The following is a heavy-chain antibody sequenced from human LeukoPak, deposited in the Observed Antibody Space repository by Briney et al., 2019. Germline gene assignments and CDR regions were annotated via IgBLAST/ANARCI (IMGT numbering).Heavy chain of an antibody. CDR3: ARVPVVVAATRNVYYYYGMDV. CDR1: GFTFSSYG. Sequence: PGGSLRLSCAASGFTFSSYGMHWVRQAPGKGLEWVAVISYDGSNKYYADSVKGRFTISRDNSKNTLYLQMNSLRAVDTAVYYCARVPVVVAATRNVYYYYGMDVWGQGTTVTVSS. J-gene: IGHJ6*02. CDR2: ISYDGSNK. D-gene: IGHD2-15*01. V-gene: IGHV3-30*03.